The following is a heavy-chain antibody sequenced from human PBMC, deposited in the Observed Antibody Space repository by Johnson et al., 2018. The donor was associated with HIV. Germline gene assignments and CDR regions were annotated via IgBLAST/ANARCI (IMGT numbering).Heavy chain of an antibody. CDR2: ISGSGGST. Sequence: VQLVESGGHVVRPGGSLRLSCAASGFTFSSYAMSWVRQAPGKGLEWVSAISGSGGSTYYAYSVKGRFTISRDNSKNTLYLQMNSLRAEDTALYYCARDTWGLDAFDIWGQGTMVTVSS. J-gene: IGHJ3*02. V-gene: IGHV3-23*04. CDR1: GFTFSSYA. CDR3: ARDTWGLDAFDI. D-gene: IGHD2-21*01.